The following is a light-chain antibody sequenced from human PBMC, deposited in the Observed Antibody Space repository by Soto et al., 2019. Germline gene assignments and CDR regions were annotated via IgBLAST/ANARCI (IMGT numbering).Light chain of an antibody. CDR3: TSYRGSSTLV. CDR1: SRDVGGYKY. V-gene: IGLV2-14*01. CDR2: EVS. Sequence: QPVLTQPASVSGSPGQSITISCTGTSRDVGGYKYVSWYQQHPGKAPKLIIYEVSNRPSGVSNRFSGSKSGNTASLTISGLQAEDEADYYCTSYRGSSTLVFGGGTKVTVL. J-gene: IGLJ2*01.